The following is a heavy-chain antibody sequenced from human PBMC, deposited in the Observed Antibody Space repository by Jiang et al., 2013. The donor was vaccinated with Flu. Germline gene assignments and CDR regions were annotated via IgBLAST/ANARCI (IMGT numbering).Heavy chain of an antibody. CDR3: ARGYCSGGSCYSDRGAGPYWYFDL. Sequence: SGAEVKKPGSSVKVSCKASGGTFSSYAISWVRQAPGQGLEWMGGIIPIFGTANYAQKFQGRVTITADESTSTAYMELSSLRSEDTAVYYCARGYCSGGSCYSDRGAGPYWYFDLWGRGTLVTVSS. D-gene: IGHD2-15*01. V-gene: IGHV1-69*01. CDR2: IIPIFGTA. CDR1: GGTFSSYA. J-gene: IGHJ2*01.